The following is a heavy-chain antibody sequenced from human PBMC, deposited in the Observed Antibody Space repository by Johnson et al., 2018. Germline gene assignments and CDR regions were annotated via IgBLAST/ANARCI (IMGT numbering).Heavy chain of an antibody. J-gene: IGHJ1*01. CDR2: ISGSGGST. CDR3: AKVRGYSGSYRDQFRH. Sequence: VQLVQSGGGLVQPGRSLRLSCAASGFTFADYAMHWVRQAPGKGLEWGSGISGSGGSTYYADSVKGRFTISRDNDKNTLYLEMNSQRAEDTAVYYDAKVRGYSGSYRDQFRHWGQGTLVTVSS. CDR1: GFTFADYA. V-gene: IGHV3-23*04. D-gene: IGHD1-26*01.